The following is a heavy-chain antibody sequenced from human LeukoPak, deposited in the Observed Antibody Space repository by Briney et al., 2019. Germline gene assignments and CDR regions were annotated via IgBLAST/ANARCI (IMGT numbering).Heavy chain of an antibody. CDR3: ARSVVTLYWYFDL. CDR2: IYYSGST. J-gene: IGHJ2*01. Sequence: SETLSLTCTVSGGSISGYYYNWIRQPPGKGLEWIGYIYYSGSTNYNPSLKSRVTISLDSSKNQFSLKLSSVTTADTAVYYCARSVVTLYWYFDLWGRGTLVTVSS. V-gene: IGHV4-59*01. CDR1: GGSISGYY. D-gene: IGHD4-23*01.